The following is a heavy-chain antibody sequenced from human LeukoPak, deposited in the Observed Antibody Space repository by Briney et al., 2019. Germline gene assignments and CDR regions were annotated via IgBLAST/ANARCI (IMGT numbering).Heavy chain of an antibody. CDR1: GFTFSTYW. CDR2: IKQDGNEK. J-gene: IGHJ1*01. V-gene: IGHV3-7*05. Sequence: AGGSLRLSCAASGFTFSTYWMSWVRQAPGKGLEWVANIKQDGNEKYYMDSVKGRFTISRDNAKNSLYLQMNSLRAEDTAVYYCARAPDLDSSGYYYRFFQHWGQGTLVTVSS. D-gene: IGHD3-22*01. CDR3: ARAPDLDSSGYYYRFFQH.